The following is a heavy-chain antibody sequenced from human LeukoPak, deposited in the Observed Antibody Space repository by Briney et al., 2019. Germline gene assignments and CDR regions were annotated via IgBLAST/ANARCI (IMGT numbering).Heavy chain of an antibody. CDR3: AKYGSSYGGNYYGLDV. D-gene: IGHD5-18*01. CDR2: ISGSGGST. J-gene: IGHJ6*02. CDR1: GFTFSSYA. Sequence: GGSLRLSCAASGFTFSSYAMSWVRQAPGKGLEWVSAISGSGGSTYYADSVKGRFTISRDNSENTLYLQMNSLRAEDTAVYYCAKYGSSYGGNYYGLDVWGQGTRLPSP. V-gene: IGHV3-23*01.